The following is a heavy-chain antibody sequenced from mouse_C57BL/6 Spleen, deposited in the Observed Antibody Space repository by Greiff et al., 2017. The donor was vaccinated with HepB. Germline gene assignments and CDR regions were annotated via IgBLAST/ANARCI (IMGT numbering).Heavy chain of an antibody. CDR1: GFAFSSSW. CDR3: ARKGGRDYYAMDY. J-gene: IGHJ4*01. Sequence: QVQLQHSGPELVKPGASVKISCKASGFAFSSSWMYWVKQRPGKGLVWIGRIYPGDGDTNYNGKFKGKATLTTDKSSSTAYMQLSSLTSEDSAVYFCARKGGRDYYAMDYWGQGTSVTVSS. CDR2: IYPGDGDT. D-gene: IGHD3-1*01. V-gene: IGHV1-82*01.